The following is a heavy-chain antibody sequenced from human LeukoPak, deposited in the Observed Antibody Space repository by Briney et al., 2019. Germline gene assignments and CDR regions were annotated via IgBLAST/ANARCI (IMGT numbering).Heavy chain of an antibody. D-gene: IGHD1-26*01. CDR2: IYYSGST. CDR1: GGSISSSY. J-gene: IGHJ4*02. CDR3: ASAVSGTYYST. Sequence: SETLSLTCTVSGGSISSSYWSWIRQPPGKGLEWIGYIYYSGSTNHNPSLKSRVTMSADTSKNQFSLKLSSVTAADTAVYYCASAVSGTYYSTWGQGTLVTVSS. V-gene: IGHV4-59*01.